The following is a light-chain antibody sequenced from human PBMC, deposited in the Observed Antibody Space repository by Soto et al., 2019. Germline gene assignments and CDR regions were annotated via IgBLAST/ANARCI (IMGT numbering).Light chain of an antibody. J-gene: IGLJ1*01. Sequence: QSVLTQPASVSGSPGQSITISCTGTSSDVGGYNYVSWYQQHPGKVPELMIYEVSNRPSGVSNRFSGSKSGNTASLTISGLQSEDEADYYCSSYTSSSSSYVFGTGTKVTVL. V-gene: IGLV2-14*01. CDR2: EVS. CDR3: SSYTSSSSSYV. CDR1: SSDVGGYNY.